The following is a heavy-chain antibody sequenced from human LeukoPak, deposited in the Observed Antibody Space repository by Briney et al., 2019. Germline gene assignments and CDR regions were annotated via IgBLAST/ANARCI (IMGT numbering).Heavy chain of an antibody. J-gene: IGHJ3*02. CDR2: RNPNSGNT. D-gene: IGHD6-19*01. Sequence: GASVKLSCKAAVYTVTCYDVNWMRQATGQGLEWMGWRNPNSGNTAYAHKFQGRVTMTRNTSISTAYMELSSLRSEDTAVYYCAGIAVATRSDAFDIWGQGTMVTVSS. CDR1: VYTVTCYD. CDR3: AGIAVATRSDAFDI. V-gene: IGHV1-8*01.